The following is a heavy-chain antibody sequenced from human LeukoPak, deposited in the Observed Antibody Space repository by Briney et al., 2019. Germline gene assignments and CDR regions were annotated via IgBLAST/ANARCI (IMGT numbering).Heavy chain of an antibody. CDR3: ARPTTGIAAQGYDC. J-gene: IGHJ4*02. CDR1: GASISGGSYY. Sequence: SETLSLTCTVSGASISGGSYYWAWIRQPPGRGLEWIGSTYYRGSPYYTPSLKSRVTISVDTSKNQFSLKVISVTAADTAVYYCARPTTGIAAQGYDCWGQGILVTVAS. D-gene: IGHD6-6*01. V-gene: IGHV4-39*01. CDR2: TYYRGSP.